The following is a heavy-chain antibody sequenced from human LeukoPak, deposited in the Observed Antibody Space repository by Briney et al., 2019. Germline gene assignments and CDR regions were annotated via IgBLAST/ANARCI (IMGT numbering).Heavy chain of an antibody. CDR2: LSYDGSNK. CDR3: AKDVAIAVAGSYAFDI. V-gene: IGHV3-30*18. D-gene: IGHD6-19*01. J-gene: IGHJ3*02. Sequence: GGSLRLSCAASGFTFSSYGMHWVRQAPGKGLEWVAVLSYDGSNKYYADSVKGRFTISRDNSKNTLFLQMNSLRAEDTAVYYCAKDVAIAVAGSYAFDIWGQGTMVTVSS. CDR1: GFTFSSYG.